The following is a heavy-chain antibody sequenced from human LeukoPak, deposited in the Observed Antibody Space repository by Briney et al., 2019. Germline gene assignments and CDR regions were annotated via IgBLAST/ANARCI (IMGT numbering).Heavy chain of an antibody. V-gene: IGHV3-23*01. D-gene: IGHD3-9*01. J-gene: IGHJ4*02. CDR2: ISGSGGST. CDR1: GFTFSSYA. CDR3: ARDKHVSFILRYFDWSYGSDY. Sequence: PGGSLRLSCAASGFTFSSYAMSWVRQAPGKGLEWVSAISGSGGSTYYADSVKGRFTISRDNSKNTLYLQMNSLRAEDTAVYYCARDKHVSFILRYFDWSYGSDYWGQGTLVTVSS.